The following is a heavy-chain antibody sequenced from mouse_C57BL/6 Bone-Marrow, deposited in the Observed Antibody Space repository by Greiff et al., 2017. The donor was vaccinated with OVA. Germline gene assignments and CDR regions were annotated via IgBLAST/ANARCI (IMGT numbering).Heavy chain of an antibody. CDR3: ARDYYGSSFY. J-gene: IGHJ2*01. D-gene: IGHD1-1*01. Sequence: QVQLQQSGAELARPGASVKLSCKASGYTFTSYGISWVKQRTGQGLEWIGEIYPRRGNTYYNEKFKGKATLTDDKSSSTAYMELRSLTSEDSAVYFCARDYYGSSFYWGQGTTLTVSS. V-gene: IGHV1-81*01. CDR2: IYPRRGNT. CDR1: GYTFTSYG.